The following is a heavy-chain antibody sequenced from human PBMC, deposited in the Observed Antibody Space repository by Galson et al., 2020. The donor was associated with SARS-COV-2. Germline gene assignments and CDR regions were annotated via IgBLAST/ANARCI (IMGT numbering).Heavy chain of an antibody. CDR3: AKGLVATMVRGVIRTHGMDV. CDR2: ISYDGSNK. D-gene: IGHD3-10*01. Sequence: GESLKISCAASGFTFSSYGMHWVRQAPGKGLEWVAVISYDGSNKYYADSVKGRFTISRDNSKNTLYLQMNSLRAEDTPVYYCAKGLVATMVRGVIRTHGMDVWGQGTTVTVSS. V-gene: IGHV3-30*18. CDR1: GFTFSSYG. J-gene: IGHJ6*02.